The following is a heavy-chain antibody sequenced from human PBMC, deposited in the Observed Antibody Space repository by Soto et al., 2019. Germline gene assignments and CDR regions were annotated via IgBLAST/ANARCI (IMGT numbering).Heavy chain of an antibody. Sequence: EVQLVESGGGLVQPGGSLRLSCAASGFTFSNYWMQWVRQAPGKGLVWVTRVNTDGSYTNYADSVKGRFTISRDNAKNTLYLQMNSLRAEDTAVYYCARLPYCSTTSCFPTGYNWFYPWGQGTLVTVSS. V-gene: IGHV3-74*01. CDR1: GFTFSNYW. CDR2: VNTDGSYT. CDR3: ARLPYCSTTSCFPTGYNWFYP. D-gene: IGHD2-2*01. J-gene: IGHJ5*02.